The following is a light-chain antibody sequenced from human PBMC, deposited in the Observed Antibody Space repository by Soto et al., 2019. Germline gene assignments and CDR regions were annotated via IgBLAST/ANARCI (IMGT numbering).Light chain of an antibody. CDR3: SSYAGNYNLV. CDR2: EVS. J-gene: IGLJ2*01. Sequence: SALTQPPSASGSPGQSVTISCTGTSSDVGSYKFVSWYQQHPGKAPKLMMYEVSKRPSGVPDRFSGSKSGNTASLTVSGLQAEDEADYFCSSYAGNYNLVFGGGTKVTVL. CDR1: SSDVGSYKF. V-gene: IGLV2-8*01.